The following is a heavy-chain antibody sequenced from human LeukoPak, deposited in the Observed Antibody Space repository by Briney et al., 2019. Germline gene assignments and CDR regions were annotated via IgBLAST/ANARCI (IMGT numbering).Heavy chain of an antibody. Sequence: GASVKVSCKASGYTFTSYYMHWVRQAPGQGLEWMGIINPSGGSTNYAQKFQGRVTMTRDTSTSTVYMELSSLRSEDTAVYYCARDKRYDSSGSTYYFDYWGQGTLVTVSS. CDR1: GYTFTSYY. CDR2: INPSGGST. CDR3: ARDKRYDSSGSTYYFDY. D-gene: IGHD3-22*01. J-gene: IGHJ4*02. V-gene: IGHV1-46*01.